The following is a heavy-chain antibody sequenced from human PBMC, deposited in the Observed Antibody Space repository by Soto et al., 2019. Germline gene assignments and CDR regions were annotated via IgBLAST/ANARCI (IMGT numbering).Heavy chain of an antibody. CDR2: VSPYNGNT. Sequence: ASVKVSCKVFGYTFSTYGLSWVRQAPGQGLEWMGWVSPYNGNTYYAPGLQGRVTMTTDTSTNTAYMSLRSLRSDDTAIYYCVRGGILEANRPYYYSGLDVWGQGTPVTVSS. D-gene: IGHD1-1*01. CDR3: VRGGILEANRPYYYSGLDV. CDR1: GYTFSTYG. J-gene: IGHJ6*02. V-gene: IGHV1-18*01.